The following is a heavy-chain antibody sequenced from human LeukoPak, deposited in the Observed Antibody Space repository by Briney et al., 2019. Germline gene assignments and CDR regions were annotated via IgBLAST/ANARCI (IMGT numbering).Heavy chain of an antibody. Sequence: SETLSLTCTVSGGSISSYYWSWIRQPPGKGLEWSGYIYYSGSTNYNPSLNSRVTISVDTSKNQFSLKLSSVTAADTAVYYCARDSSSGLVNYWGQGTLVTVSS. CDR2: IYYSGST. J-gene: IGHJ4*02. CDR3: ARDSSSGLVNY. D-gene: IGHD1-26*01. CDR1: GGSISSYY. V-gene: IGHV4-59*01.